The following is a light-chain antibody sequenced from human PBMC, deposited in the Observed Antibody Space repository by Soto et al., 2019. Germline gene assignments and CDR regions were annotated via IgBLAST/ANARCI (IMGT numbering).Light chain of an antibody. CDR3: SAFTGTTYV. V-gene: IGLV1-40*01. J-gene: IGLJ1*01. Sequence: SVLTQPPSVSGAQGQRVTISCTGSSSNIGAGYDVHWYQQLPGTAPKLLIYGNSNRPSGVPDRFSGSKSGNTASLTISGLQAEDEADYYCSAFTGTTYVFGTGTKVTVL. CDR2: GNS. CDR1: SSNIGAGYD.